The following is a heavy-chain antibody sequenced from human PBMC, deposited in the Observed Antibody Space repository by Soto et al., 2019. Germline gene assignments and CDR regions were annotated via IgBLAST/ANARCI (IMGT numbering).Heavy chain of an antibody. CDR2: ISYDGSNK. CDR1: GFTFSSYG. Sequence: GGSLRLSCAASGFTFSSYGMHWVRQAPGKGLEWVAVISYDGSNKYYADSVKGRFTISRDNSKNTLYLQMNSLRAEDTAVYYCAKGESLEQLAYGMDVWGQGTTVTVS. D-gene: IGHD6-6*01. CDR3: AKGESLEQLAYGMDV. V-gene: IGHV3-30*18. J-gene: IGHJ6*02.